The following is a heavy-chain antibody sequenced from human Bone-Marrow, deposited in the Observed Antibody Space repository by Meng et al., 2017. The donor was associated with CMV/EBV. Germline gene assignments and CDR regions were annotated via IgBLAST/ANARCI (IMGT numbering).Heavy chain of an antibody. D-gene: IGHD6-19*01. Sequence: LSLTCAASGFTFSSYAMHWVRQAPGKGLEGVSVISAGGASTHYGDSVKGRFTISRDNSKNTLYLQMNSLRAEDTGVYYCAKTSGSRVWGQGTTVTVSS. J-gene: IGHJ6*02. CDR1: GFTFSSYA. V-gene: IGHV3-23*01. CDR2: ISAGGAST. CDR3: AKTSGSRV.